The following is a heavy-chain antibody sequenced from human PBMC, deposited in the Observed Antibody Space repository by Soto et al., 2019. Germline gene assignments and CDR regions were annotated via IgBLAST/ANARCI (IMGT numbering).Heavy chain of an antibody. CDR2: INPKTAAT. Sequence: ASVKVSCKASGYSVSDFFIQWVRQAPGQGLEWVAWINPKTAATNYAKKFQGRVSLTWDTSSSTAYMELTRLRPDDTAVYYCARIKWGLDFYNGMDVWGQGTTVTVSS. D-gene: IGHD1-26*01. CDR3: ARIKWGLDFYNGMDV. V-gene: IGHV1-2*02. J-gene: IGHJ6*02. CDR1: GYSVSDFF.